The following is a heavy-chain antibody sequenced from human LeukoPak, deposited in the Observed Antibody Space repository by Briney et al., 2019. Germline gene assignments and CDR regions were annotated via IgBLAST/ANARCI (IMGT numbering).Heavy chain of an antibody. D-gene: IGHD3-10*01. CDR2: IYPGDSDI. CDR3: ARVQGYYGSGSYYLD. J-gene: IGHJ4*02. Sequence: GESLKISCKGSGYNFRSYWIGWVRQMPGKGLEWMGIIYPGDSDIRYSPSFQGQVTISADKSISTAYLQWSSLRSEDTAVYYCARVQGYYGSGSYYLDWGQGTLVTVSS. V-gene: IGHV5-51*01. CDR1: GYNFRSYW.